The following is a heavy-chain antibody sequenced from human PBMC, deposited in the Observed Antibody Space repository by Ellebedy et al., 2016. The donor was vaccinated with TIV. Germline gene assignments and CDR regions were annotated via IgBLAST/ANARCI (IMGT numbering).Heavy chain of an antibody. Sequence: AASVKVSCKASGYSFTSYAINWVRQAPGQGLEWMGWINTKTGNPTYAQGFKGRFVFSLETSVSTAYLQINSLKAEDIAVYYCARDPSYDRPSDAYDIWGQGTMVTVSS. V-gene: IGHV7-4-1*02. D-gene: IGHD3-22*01. CDR2: INTKTGNP. CDR3: ARDPSYDRPSDAYDI. J-gene: IGHJ3*02. CDR1: GYSFTSYA.